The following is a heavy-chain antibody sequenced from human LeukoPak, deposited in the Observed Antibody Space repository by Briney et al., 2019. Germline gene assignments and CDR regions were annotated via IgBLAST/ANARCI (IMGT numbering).Heavy chain of an antibody. V-gene: IGHV4-39*01. CDR1: GGSFSGYY. CDR3: ARHSLTTVTTGNRYYFDY. CDR2: IYYSGST. Sequence: SETLSLTCAVYGGSFSGYYWGWIRQPPGKGLEWIGSIYYSGSTYYNPSLKSRVTISVDTSKNQFSLKLSSVTAADTAVYYCARHSLTTVTTGNRYYFDYWGQGTLVTVSS. D-gene: IGHD4-17*01. J-gene: IGHJ4*02.